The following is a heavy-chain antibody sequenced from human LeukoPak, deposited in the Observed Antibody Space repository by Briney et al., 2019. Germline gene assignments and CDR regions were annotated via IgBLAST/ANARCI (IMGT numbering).Heavy chain of an antibody. CDR3: ATGMGYSSSWYLTPYFDY. Sequence: EASVEVSCKVSGYTLTELSMHWVRQAPGKGLEWMGGFDPEDGETIYAQKFQGRATMTEDTSTDTAYMELSSLRSEDTAVYYCATGMGYSSSWYLTPYFDYWGQGTLVTVSS. V-gene: IGHV1-24*01. CDR2: FDPEDGET. D-gene: IGHD6-13*01. J-gene: IGHJ4*02. CDR1: GYTLTELS.